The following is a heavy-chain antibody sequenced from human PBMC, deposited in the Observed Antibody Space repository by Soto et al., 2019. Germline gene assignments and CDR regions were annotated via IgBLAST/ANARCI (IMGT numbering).Heavy chain of an antibody. CDR2: IYHTGST. CDR3: ARTVLSDFDY. Sequence: QVQLQESGPGLVKPSQTLSLTCTISGASISGGDWFWGWIRQPPGKGLEWLGYIYHTGSTSYSPSLKSRLLISVDTSKNQVSLQLDSVTAADTAVYFCARTVLSDFDYWGQGIRVAVSS. D-gene: IGHD4-4*01. V-gene: IGHV4-30-4*01. CDR1: GASISGGDWF. J-gene: IGHJ4*02.